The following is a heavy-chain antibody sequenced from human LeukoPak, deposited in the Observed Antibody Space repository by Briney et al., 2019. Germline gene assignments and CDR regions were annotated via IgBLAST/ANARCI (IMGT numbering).Heavy chain of an antibody. Sequence: GASVKVSCKASGYTFTSYGISWVRQAPGQGLEWVGWISAHNGNTNYAQNLQGRVTMTTDTSTRTAYMELRSLRSDDTALYYCARGYYYGSGTYIGDYWGQGTLVTVSS. CDR2: ISAHNGNT. D-gene: IGHD3-10*01. CDR3: ARGYYYGSGTYIGDY. V-gene: IGHV1-18*01. J-gene: IGHJ4*02. CDR1: GYTFTSYG.